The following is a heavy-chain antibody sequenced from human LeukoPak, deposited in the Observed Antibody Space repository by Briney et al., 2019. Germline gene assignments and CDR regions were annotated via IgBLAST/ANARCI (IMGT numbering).Heavy chain of an antibody. Sequence: SETLPLTCAVYGGSFSGYYWSWIRQPPGKGLEWIGEINHSGSTNYNPSLKSRVTISVDTSKNQFSLKLSSVTAADTAVYYCARGPPRSYDIGAQPGWFDPWGQGTLVTVSS. CDR2: INHSGST. J-gene: IGHJ5*02. CDR1: GGSFSGYY. D-gene: IGHD3-22*01. V-gene: IGHV4-34*01. CDR3: ARGPPRSYDIGAQPGWFDP.